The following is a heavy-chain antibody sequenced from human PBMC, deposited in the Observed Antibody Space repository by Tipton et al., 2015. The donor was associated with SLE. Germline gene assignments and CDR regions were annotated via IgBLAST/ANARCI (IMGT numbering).Heavy chain of an antibody. D-gene: IGHD3-22*01. J-gene: IGHJ2*01. CDR2: IYHSGST. V-gene: IGHV4-38-2*01. Sequence: TLSLTCAVSGYSISSGYYWGWIRQPPGKGLEWIGSIYHSGSTYYNPSLKSRVTISVDTSKNHFSLKLSSVTAADTAVYYCASAVVVNNDWYFDLWGRGTLVTVSS. CDR3: ASAVVVNNDWYFDL. CDR1: GYSISSGYY.